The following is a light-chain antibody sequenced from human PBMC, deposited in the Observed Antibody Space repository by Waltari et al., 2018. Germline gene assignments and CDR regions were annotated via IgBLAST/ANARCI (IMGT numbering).Light chain of an antibody. V-gene: IGKV3-15*01. Sequence: EIVMTPSPATLSVSPGERATLSCRASQSVSSNLAWYQQKPGQAPRLLIYGASTRATGIPARFSGSGSGTEFTLTISSLQSEDFAVYYCQQYNNWPPGFGQGTKVEIK. CDR3: QQYNNWPPG. CDR1: QSVSSN. J-gene: IGKJ1*01. CDR2: GAS.